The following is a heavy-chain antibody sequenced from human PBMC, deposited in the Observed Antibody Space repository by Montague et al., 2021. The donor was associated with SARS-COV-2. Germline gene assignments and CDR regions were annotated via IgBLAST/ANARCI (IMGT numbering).Heavy chain of an antibody. CDR2: ICYSGSS. V-gene: IGHV4-39*07. CDR1: GGSISSSSYY. D-gene: IGHD3-22*01. CDR3: ARDTRITMIVVVQGYGMDV. Sequence: SETLSLTCTVSGGSISSSSYYWGRIRQPPGKGLDWIVSICYSGSSYYNPSLKSRVSISVDTSKNSFSLKLSSVTAADTAECYCARDTRITMIVVVQGYGMDVWGQGTTVTVSS. J-gene: IGHJ6*02.